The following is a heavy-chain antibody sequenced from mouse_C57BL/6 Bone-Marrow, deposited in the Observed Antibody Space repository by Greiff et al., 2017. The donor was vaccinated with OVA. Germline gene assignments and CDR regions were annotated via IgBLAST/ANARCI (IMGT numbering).Heavy chain of an antibody. CDR2: ISSGSSTL. J-gene: IGHJ2*01. V-gene: IGHV5-17*01. Sequence: EVKLVESGGGLVKPGGSLKLSCAASGFTFSDYGMHWVRQAPEKGLEWVAYISSGSSTLYYAETVKGRFTISRDNAKNTLFLQMTSLRSEDTAMYYCASGLLRYYFDYWGQGTTLTVSS. CDR1: GFTFSDYG. D-gene: IGHD3-1*01. CDR3: ASGLLRYYFDY.